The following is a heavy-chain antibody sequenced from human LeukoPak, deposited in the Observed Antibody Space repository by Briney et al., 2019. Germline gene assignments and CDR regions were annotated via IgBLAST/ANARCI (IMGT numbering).Heavy chain of an antibody. V-gene: IGHV3-66*01. CDR1: GFTFSTYS. CDR2: LDNFGAK. J-gene: IGHJ4*02. D-gene: IGHD3-10*01. CDR3: AGGTYYGTGTRPGYLNY. Sequence: PGGSLRLSCAAPGFTFSTYSMNWVRQAPGKGLEWVSSLDNFGAKYYGDAVTGRFTVSRDLSKNTVYLQMSSLRADDTAVYYCAGGTYYGTGTRPGYLNYWGLGTLVTVSS.